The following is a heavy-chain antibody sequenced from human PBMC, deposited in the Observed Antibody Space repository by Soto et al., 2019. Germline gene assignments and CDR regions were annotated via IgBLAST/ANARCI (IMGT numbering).Heavy chain of an antibody. CDR3: ARDPRGAGSVVVPAADDAFDI. J-gene: IGHJ3*02. CDR2: INSDGSST. CDR1: GFTFSSYW. Sequence: EVQLVESGGGLVQPGGSLRLSCAASGFTFSSYWVHWVRQAPGKGLVWVSRINSDGSSTSYADSVKGRFTISRDNAKNTLYLQMNSLRAEDTAVYYCARDPRGAGSVVVPAADDAFDIWGQGTMVTVSS. V-gene: IGHV3-74*01. D-gene: IGHD2-2*01.